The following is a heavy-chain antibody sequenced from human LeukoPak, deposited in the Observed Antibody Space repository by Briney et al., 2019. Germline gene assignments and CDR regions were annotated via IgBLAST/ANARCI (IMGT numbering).Heavy chain of an antibody. J-gene: IGHJ4*02. Sequence: SETLSLTCTVSGGSISSYYWSWIRQPPGKGLEWIGFIYYSGSTNYNPSLKSRVTISVDTYKNQFSLQLSSVTAADTAVYYCARGLTSPAPHWGQGTLVTVSS. CDR1: GGSISSYY. CDR3: ARGLTSPAPH. V-gene: IGHV4-59*12. CDR2: IYYSGST.